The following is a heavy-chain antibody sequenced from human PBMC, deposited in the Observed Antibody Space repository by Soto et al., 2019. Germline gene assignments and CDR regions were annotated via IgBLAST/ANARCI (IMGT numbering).Heavy chain of an antibody. CDR1: GYTFTSYY. CDR3: ARDLVTVTTLPISYYYYGMDV. V-gene: IGHV1-46*01. D-gene: IGHD4-17*01. Sequence: ASVKVSCKASGYTFTSYYMHWVRQAPGQGLEWMGIINPSGGSTSYAQKFQGRVTMTRDTSTSTVYMELSSLRSEDTAVYYCARDLVTVTTLPISYYYYGMDVWGQGTTVTVSS. CDR2: INPSGGST. J-gene: IGHJ6*02.